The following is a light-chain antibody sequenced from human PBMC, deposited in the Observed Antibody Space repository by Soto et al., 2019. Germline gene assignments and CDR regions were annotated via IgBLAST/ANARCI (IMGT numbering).Light chain of an antibody. Sequence: EIVLTQSPATLSLSPGERATLSCRASQSVSSYLAWYQQKPGQAPRLLIYDASNRATGIPARFSGSGSGTDFTLTISSLEPEDFSFYYCQHRSIWPLTFGGGTKVEIK. CDR2: DAS. CDR1: QSVSSY. V-gene: IGKV3-11*01. J-gene: IGKJ4*01. CDR3: QHRSIWPLT.